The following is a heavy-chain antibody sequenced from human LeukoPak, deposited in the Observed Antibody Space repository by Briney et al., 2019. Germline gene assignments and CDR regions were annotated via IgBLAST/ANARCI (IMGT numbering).Heavy chain of an antibody. Sequence: GGSLRLSCAAPGFTFSSYAMSWVRQAPGKGLEWVSAISGSGGSTYYADSVKGRFTISRDNSKNTLYLQMNSLRAEDTAVYYCAKDLEYYDFWSGPVTYYYYMDVWGKGTTVTVSS. J-gene: IGHJ6*03. D-gene: IGHD3-3*01. CDR2: ISGSGGST. CDR3: AKDLEYYDFWSGPVTYYYYMDV. CDR1: GFTFSSYA. V-gene: IGHV3-23*01.